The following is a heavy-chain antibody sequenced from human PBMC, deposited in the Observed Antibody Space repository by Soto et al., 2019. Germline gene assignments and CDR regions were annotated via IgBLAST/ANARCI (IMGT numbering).Heavy chain of an antibody. CDR2: IMPILDAV. Sequence: QLQLVQSGAEVKRPGSSVKVSCKASGGTFSNYAISWVRQAPGQGLEWIGGIMPILDAVFYAPKFQGRVTITADESTSTAYMQLSSLRSEDTAMYYCARDRNFYGSGSFSPDFGYWGQGTLVTVSS. J-gene: IGHJ4*02. D-gene: IGHD3-10*01. CDR1: GGTFSNYA. CDR3: ARDRNFYGSGSFSPDFGY. V-gene: IGHV1-69*01.